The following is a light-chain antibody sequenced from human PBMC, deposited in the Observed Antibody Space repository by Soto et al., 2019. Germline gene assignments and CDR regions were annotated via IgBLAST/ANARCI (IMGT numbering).Light chain of an antibody. CDR3: ATWDDSLSNYV. V-gene: IGLV1-47*01. J-gene: IGLJ1*01. CDR1: SSNIGSNY. CDR2: RNN. Sequence: QSVLTQPPSASGTPGQRVTISCSGSSSNIGSNYVYWYQHLTGTAPKLLIYRNNQRPSGVPDRFSGSKSGTSASLAISGLRSEDEADYYCATWDDSLSNYVFGTGNKVTVL.